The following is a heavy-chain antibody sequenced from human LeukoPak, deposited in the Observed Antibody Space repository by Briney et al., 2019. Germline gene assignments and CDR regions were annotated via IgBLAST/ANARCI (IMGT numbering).Heavy chain of an antibody. Sequence: ASVKVSCKASGYTFTNYGISWVRQAPGQGLEWMGWISAYNGNTNYAQKLQGRVTMTTDTSTSTAYMELRSLTSDDTAVYYCSRVGAYCTSTSCLDNWGQGTLVTVSS. V-gene: IGHV1-18*01. D-gene: IGHD2-2*01. CDR1: GYTFTNYG. CDR3: SRVGAYCTSTSCLDN. J-gene: IGHJ4*02. CDR2: ISAYNGNT.